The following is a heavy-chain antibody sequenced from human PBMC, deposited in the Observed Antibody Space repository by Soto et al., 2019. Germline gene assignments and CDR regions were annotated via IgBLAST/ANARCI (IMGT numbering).Heavy chain of an antibody. CDR2: ISDSGGRT. D-gene: IGHD3-22*01. CDR3: PKDRVSWRSQSTEFEY. Sequence: AVSLRLSCAASGFTFSSYALSWVRQAPGTVLEWFSAISDSGGRTYYADSVKGRLTISRDNSKKTMYLKMNRLRAEEKEVYYCPKDRVSWRSQSTEFEYWGQGTLVTVSS. CDR1: GFTFSSYA. J-gene: IGHJ4*02. V-gene: IGHV3-23*01.